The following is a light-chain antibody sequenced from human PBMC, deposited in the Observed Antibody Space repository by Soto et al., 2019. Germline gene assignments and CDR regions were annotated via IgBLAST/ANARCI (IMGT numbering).Light chain of an antibody. CDR3: QQFGSSLYT. CDR2: GAS. Sequence: EIVLTQSPGTLSLSPGEKATLSCRASQSGGSRHLAWYQQKPGQAPRVLIYGASNRATGVPDRFSGSGSGTDFTLTISRLEPEDFGVYYCQQFGSSLYTFGQGTKLEIK. V-gene: IGKV3-20*01. CDR1: QSGGSRH. J-gene: IGKJ2*01.